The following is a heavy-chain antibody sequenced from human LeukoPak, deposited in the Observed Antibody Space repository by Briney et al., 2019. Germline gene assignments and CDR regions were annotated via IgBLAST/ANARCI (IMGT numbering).Heavy chain of an antibody. CDR3: ARARGIFGVVIRGYFQH. CDR1: GFTFSRYW. D-gene: IGHD3-3*01. Sequence: GGSLRLSCAASGFTFSRYWMHWVRQAPGKGLVWVSRIKSDGSTNYADSVKGRFTISRDNSKNTLYLQMNSLRAEDTAVYYCARARGIFGVVIRGYFQHWGQGTLVTVSS. CDR2: IKSDGST. J-gene: IGHJ1*01. V-gene: IGHV3-74*01.